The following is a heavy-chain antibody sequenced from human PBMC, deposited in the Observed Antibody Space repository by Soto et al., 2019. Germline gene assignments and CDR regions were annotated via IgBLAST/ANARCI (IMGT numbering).Heavy chain of an antibody. CDR1: GFTFRSYW. D-gene: IGHD3-16*01. CDR2: IKQDGRET. J-gene: IGHJ4*02. Sequence: EVQLVESGGGLVQPGGSLRLPCEASGFTFRSYWMSWVRQAPGKALECVANIKQDGRETYYVDSVKGQFTISRDNANSALYLQMDSLGAEDTAVYYCARGTSHYNYVHVWYWGQGTHVIVSS. CDR3: ARGTSHYNYVHVWY. V-gene: IGHV3-7*03.